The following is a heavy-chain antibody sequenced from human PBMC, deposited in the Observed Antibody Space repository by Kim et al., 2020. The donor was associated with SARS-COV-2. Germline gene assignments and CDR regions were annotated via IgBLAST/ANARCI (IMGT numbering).Heavy chain of an antibody. J-gene: IGHJ4*02. D-gene: IGHD6-19*01. Sequence: TYATSSLKRRVTISADTSKNQFSLKLSSVTAADTAVYYCARRGGWYEVDYWGQGTLVTVSS. CDR2: T. CDR3: ARRGGWYEVDY. V-gene: IGHV4-39*01.